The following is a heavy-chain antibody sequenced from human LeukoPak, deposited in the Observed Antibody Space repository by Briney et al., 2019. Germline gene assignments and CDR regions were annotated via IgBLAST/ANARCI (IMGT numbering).Heavy chain of an antibody. J-gene: IGHJ3*02. CDR3: ARDRGDGYNYPDAFDI. Sequence: GGSLRLSCAASGFTFSSYAMSWVRQAPGKGLEWVSAISGSGGSTYYADSVKGRFTISRDNSKNTLYLQMNSLRAEDTAVYYCARDRGDGYNYPDAFDIWGQGTMVTVSS. CDR1: GFTFSSYA. V-gene: IGHV3-23*01. D-gene: IGHD5-24*01. CDR2: ISGSGGST.